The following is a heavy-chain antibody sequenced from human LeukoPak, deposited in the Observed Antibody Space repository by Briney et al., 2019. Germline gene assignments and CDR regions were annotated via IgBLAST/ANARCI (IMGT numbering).Heavy chain of an antibody. D-gene: IGHD3-10*01. V-gene: IGHV3-74*01. CDR1: GFTPNSHW. CDR2: INGDGSSI. CDR3: TRGRGPYGWFDP. Sequence: VQPGGFLRLSCAASGFTPNSHWMHWARQAPGKGLVWVARINGDGSSINYADSVKGRFTISRDNAKNTLYLQMNSLRAEDTAVYYCTRGRGPYGWFDPWGQGTLVTVSS. J-gene: IGHJ5*02.